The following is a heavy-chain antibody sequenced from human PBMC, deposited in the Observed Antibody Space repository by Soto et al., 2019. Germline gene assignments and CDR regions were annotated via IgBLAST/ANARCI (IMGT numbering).Heavy chain of an antibody. CDR2: IYYSGST. V-gene: IGHV4-61*01. CDR3: VRDRQCSSSDGSCHNHYYGMDV. D-gene: IGHD2-15*01. Sequence: QVQLQESGPGLVKPSETLSLTCTVSGGTVISGSCYWTWIRQPPGEGLEWIGNIYYSGSTNYNPSLESRVTMSLDKSTNQFSLNLSSVTTADTAVYHCVRDRQCSSSDGSCHNHYYGMDVWGQGTTVTVSS. CDR1: GGTVISGSCY. J-gene: IGHJ6*02.